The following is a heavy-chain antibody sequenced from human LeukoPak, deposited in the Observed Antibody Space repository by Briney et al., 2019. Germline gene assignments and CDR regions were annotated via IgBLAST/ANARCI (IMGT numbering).Heavy chain of an antibody. J-gene: IGHJ3*02. CDR2: ISGSGGST. D-gene: IGHD2-21*02. CDR1: GFTFSSYA. CDR3: AKYLNLAYCGGDCPWAFDI. V-gene: IGHV3-23*01. Sequence: GGSLRLSCAASGFTFSSYAMSWVRQAPGKGLEWVSAISGSGGSTYYADSVKGRFTISRDNSKNTLYLQMNSLRAEDTAVYYCAKYLNLAYCGGDCPWAFDIWGQGTMATVSS.